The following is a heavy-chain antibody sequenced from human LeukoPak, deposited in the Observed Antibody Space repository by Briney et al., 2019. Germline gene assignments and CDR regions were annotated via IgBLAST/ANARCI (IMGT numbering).Heavy chain of an antibody. J-gene: IGHJ3*02. Sequence: PGGSLRLSCAASGFTFSSYAMSWVRQAPGKGLEWVSSISFSSTHIYYADSIQGRFTISRDNAENSLYLQMNSLRAEDTAVYYCARVLAVVTPEAFDIWGQGTMVTVSS. V-gene: IGHV3-21*06. CDR2: ISFSSTHI. CDR1: GFTFSSYA. CDR3: ARVLAVVTPEAFDI. D-gene: IGHD4-23*01.